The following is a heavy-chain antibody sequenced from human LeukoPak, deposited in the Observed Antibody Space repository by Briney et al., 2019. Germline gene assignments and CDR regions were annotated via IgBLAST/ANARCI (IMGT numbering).Heavy chain of an antibody. CDR3: ARSEVGALVDY. V-gene: IGHV1-18*01. D-gene: IGHD1-26*01. Sequence: GASVKVSCKASGYTFTSYDITWVRQAPGQGLEWMGWISVYNGNTKYAQKVEGRVTITTDTSTSTAYMELGSLRSDDTAVYYCARSEVGALVDYWDQGTLVTVSS. J-gene: IGHJ4*02. CDR2: ISVYNGNT. CDR1: GYTFTSYD.